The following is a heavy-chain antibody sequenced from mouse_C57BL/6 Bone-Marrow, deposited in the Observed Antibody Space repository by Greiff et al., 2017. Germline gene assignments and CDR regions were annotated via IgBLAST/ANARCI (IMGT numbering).Heavy chain of an antibody. Sequence: QVQLQQSGAELARPGASVKLSCKASGYTFTSYGISWVKQRTGQGLEWIGEIYPRSGSTYYNEKFKGKATLTPDKSSSTAYMELRSLTSEDSAVFFCARPPDYDGYYYAMDYWGQGTTVTVSS. J-gene: IGHJ4*01. CDR2: IYPRSGST. D-gene: IGHD2-4*01. V-gene: IGHV1-81*01. CDR3: ARPPDYDGYYYAMDY. CDR1: GYTFTSYG.